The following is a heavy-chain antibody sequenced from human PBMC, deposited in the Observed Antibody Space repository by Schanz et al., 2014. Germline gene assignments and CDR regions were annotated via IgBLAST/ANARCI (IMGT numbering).Heavy chain of an antibody. Sequence: EVQLVESGGGLIQPGGSLRLSCAASGFGFSSYSMNWVRQAPGKGLEWVARIKSDGSSTSYADSVKGRFTISRDNAKNTLYLQMNSLRAEDTAVYYCARDHTTESYYSAGPPIDYWGQGTLLTVSS. J-gene: IGHJ4*02. CDR3: ARDHTTESYYSAGPPIDY. D-gene: IGHD1-26*01. V-gene: IGHV3-74*02. CDR2: IKSDGSST. CDR1: GFGFSSYS.